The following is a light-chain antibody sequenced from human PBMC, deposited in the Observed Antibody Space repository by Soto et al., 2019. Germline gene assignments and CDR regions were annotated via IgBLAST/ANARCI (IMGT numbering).Light chain of an antibody. CDR3: QQYGGSPRVT. CDR2: SVS. CDR1: QSVSSNY. Sequence: EIVLTQSPGTLSLSPGERVTLSCRASQSVSSNYLAWYQQKPGQAPRLLIYSVSSRATGIPDRFSGSGSGTDVTLTINRLEPEDFAVYYCQQYGGSPRVTFGGGTKVEIK. J-gene: IGKJ4*01. V-gene: IGKV3-20*01.